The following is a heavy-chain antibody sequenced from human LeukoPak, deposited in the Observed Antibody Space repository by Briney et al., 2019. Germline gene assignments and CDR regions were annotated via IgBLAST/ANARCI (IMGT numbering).Heavy chain of an antibody. Sequence: QPGGSLRLSCAASGFTFSDYYMTWVRQAPGKGLEWVANIKEDGSGKYYVDSVKGRFTISRDNAKSSLYLQMNSLRAEDTAVYYCARDTGCSGGSCYSFYDYWGQGTLVTVSS. CDR3: ARDTGCSGGSCYSFYDY. J-gene: IGHJ4*02. D-gene: IGHD2-15*01. CDR2: IKEDGSGK. CDR1: GFTFSDYY. V-gene: IGHV3-7*01.